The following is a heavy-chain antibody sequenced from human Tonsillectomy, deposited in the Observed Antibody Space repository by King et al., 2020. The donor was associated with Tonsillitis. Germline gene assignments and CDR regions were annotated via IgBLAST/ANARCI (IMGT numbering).Heavy chain of an antibody. J-gene: IGHJ3*02. V-gene: IGHV4-61*02. CDR2: IYTSGST. Sequence: VQLQESGPGLVKPSQTLSLTCTVSGGSISSGSYYWSWIRQPAGKGLEWIGRIYTSGSTNYNPSLKSRVTISVDTSKNQFSLKLSAVTAADTAVYYCAGLGYCSGGSCYQTGAFDIWGQGTMVTVSS. CDR3: AGLGYCSGGSCYQTGAFDI. D-gene: IGHD2-15*01. CDR1: GGSISSGSYY.